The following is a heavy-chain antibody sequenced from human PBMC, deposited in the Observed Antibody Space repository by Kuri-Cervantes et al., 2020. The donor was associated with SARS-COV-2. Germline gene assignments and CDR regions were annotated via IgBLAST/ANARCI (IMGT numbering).Heavy chain of an antibody. Sequence: SQTLSLTCVVSGGALNTYNWWTWVRPPPGKGLHWIGEIFHDGSTKFNPSLSLRARVTMSLDKSKNQLSLNLTSVTAADTAMYYCARESTCTFDIWGQGKLVTVSS. V-gene: IGHV4-4*02. CDR1: GGALNTYNW. CDR2: IFHDGST. J-gene: IGHJ3*02. CDR3: ARESTCTFDI.